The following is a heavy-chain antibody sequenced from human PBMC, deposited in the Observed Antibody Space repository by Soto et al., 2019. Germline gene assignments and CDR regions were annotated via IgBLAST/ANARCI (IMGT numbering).Heavy chain of an antibody. D-gene: IGHD6-19*01. V-gene: IGHV3-23*01. CDR2: ISGSGGST. CDR3: AKDLAVAGRTVVN. Sequence: VQLLESGGGLVQPGGSLRLSCAASGFTFSSYAMSWVLQAPGTGLEWVSAISGSGGSTYYADSVKGRFTLSRDNSKTTLYLHMNSLRAEDTAVYYCAKDLAVAGRTVVNWGQGTLVTVSS. CDR1: GFTFSSYA. J-gene: IGHJ4*02.